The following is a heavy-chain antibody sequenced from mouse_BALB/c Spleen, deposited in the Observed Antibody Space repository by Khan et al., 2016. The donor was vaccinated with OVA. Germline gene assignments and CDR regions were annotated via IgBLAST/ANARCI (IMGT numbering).Heavy chain of an antibody. Sequence: QVQPKQSGAELVRPGASVKLSCKASGYTFTSYWMNWVKQRPGHGLEWIGRIDPSDSETHYNQMFKDKATLTVDKSSSTAYIQLSSLTSEDSAVYYCARREKYGYDPSWFAYWGQGTLVTVSA. V-gene: IGHV1-61*01. CDR2: IDPSDSET. CDR3: ARREKYGYDPSWFAY. J-gene: IGHJ3*01. CDR1: GYTFTSYW. D-gene: IGHD2-2*01.